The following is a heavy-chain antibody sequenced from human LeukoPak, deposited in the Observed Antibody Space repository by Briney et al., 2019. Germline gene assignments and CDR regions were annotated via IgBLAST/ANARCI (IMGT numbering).Heavy chain of an antibody. J-gene: IGHJ4*02. Sequence: GGSLRLSCAASGFTFGSYAMHWVRQAPGKGLEWVAVISYDGSNKYYADSVKGRFTISRDNSKNTLYLQMNSLRAEDTAVYYCVPDPRGGHSYYYDSSGYPYYFDYWGQGTLVTVSS. D-gene: IGHD3-22*01. CDR1: GFTFGSYA. V-gene: IGHV3-30*04. CDR2: ISYDGSNK. CDR3: VPDPRGGHSYYYDSSGYPYYFDY.